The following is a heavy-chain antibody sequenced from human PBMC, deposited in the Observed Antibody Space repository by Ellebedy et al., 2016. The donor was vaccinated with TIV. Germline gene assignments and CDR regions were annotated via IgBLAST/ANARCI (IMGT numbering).Heavy chain of an antibody. J-gene: IGHJ5*02. Sequence: MPSETLSLTCTVSGGSISSYYWSWIRQPPGKGLEWIGYIYYSGSTNYNPSLKSRVTISLNTSKNQFSLNLTSVTAADTAVYYCARHIRITMIRGVITNWFDPWGQGTLVTVSS. CDR2: IYYSGST. V-gene: IGHV4-59*08. CDR3: ARHIRITMIRGVITNWFDP. CDR1: GGSISSYY. D-gene: IGHD3-10*01.